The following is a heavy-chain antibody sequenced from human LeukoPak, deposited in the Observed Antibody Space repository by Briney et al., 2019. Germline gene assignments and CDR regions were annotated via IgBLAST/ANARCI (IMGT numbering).Heavy chain of an antibody. CDR1: GGTFSSYA. CDR2: IIPILGIA. V-gene: IGHV1-69*04. J-gene: IGHJ4*02. Sequence: ASVKVSCKASGGTFSSYAISWVRQAPGQGLEWMGRIIPILGIANYAQKFQGRVTITADKSTSTAYMELRSLRSDDTAVYYCAVVTSSGWYPRDYWGQGTLVTVSS. D-gene: IGHD6-19*01. CDR3: AVVTSSGWYPRDY.